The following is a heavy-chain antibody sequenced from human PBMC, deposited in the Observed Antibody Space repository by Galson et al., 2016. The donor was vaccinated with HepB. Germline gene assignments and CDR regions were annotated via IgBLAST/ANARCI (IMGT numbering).Heavy chain of an antibody. CDR1: GFTFSSYA. Sequence: SLRLSCAASGFTFSSYAMHWVRQAPGKGLEWVAVISYGGSHKYYAASVKGRFTISRDNSRTTLYLQMNSLRADDTAVYYCARGGYLYYSGTYMGAYWGQGTLVTVSS. V-gene: IGHV3-30*03. CDR3: ARGGYLYYSGTYMGAY. D-gene: IGHD1-7*01. J-gene: IGHJ4*02. CDR2: ISYGGSHK.